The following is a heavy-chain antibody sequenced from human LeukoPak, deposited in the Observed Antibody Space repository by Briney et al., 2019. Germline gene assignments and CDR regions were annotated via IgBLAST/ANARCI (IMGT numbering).Heavy chain of an antibody. V-gene: IGHV3-74*01. CDR2: INSDGSIT. D-gene: IGHD5-12*01. CDR3: ARYIVTPGAVDY. Sequence: GGSLRLSCAASGFTFTTYWMHWVRQAPGKGLVWVSHINSDGSITSYADSVKGRFTISRDNAKNTLYLQMNSLRAEDTAVYYCARYIVTPGAVDYWGQGTLVTVSS. CDR1: GFTFTTYW. J-gene: IGHJ4*02.